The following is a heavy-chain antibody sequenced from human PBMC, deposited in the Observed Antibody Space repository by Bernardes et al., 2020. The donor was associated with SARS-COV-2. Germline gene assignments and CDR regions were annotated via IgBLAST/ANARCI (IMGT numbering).Heavy chain of an antibody. CDR1: GDSISSRTYY. Sequence: TLSLTCTFSGDSISSRTYYWGWIRQSPGKGLEWIGSVYYTGGTYYNPSLKGRVTISVDTSKNQFSLRLNSLTAADAAVYYCARHPRRLQVSGSWFDPWGQGTLVNVSS. V-gene: IGHV4-39*01. J-gene: IGHJ5*02. CDR3: ARHPRRLQVSGSWFDP. CDR2: VYYTGGT. D-gene: IGHD1-26*01.